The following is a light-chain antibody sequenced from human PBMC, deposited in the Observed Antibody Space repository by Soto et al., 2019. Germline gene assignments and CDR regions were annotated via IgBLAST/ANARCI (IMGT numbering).Light chain of an antibody. CDR1: KNDIGVYDF. CDR3: SAYTARSTLV. V-gene: IGLV2-8*01. CDR2: EVV. J-gene: IGLJ3*02. Sequence: QSVLTQPPSASGSPGQSVTISCTGTKNDIGVYDFVSWYQHHPGKAPRLIIYEVVQRPSGVPDRFSGSRSGNTASLTISGLQPEDEGDYYCSAYTARSTLVFGGGTKVTVL.